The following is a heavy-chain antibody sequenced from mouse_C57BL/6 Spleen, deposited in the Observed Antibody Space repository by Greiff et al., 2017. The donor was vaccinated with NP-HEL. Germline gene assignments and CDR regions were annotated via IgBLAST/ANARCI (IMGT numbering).Heavy chain of an antibody. Sequence: QVQLKESGPELVKPGASVKISCKASGYAFSSSWMNWVKQRPGKGLEWIGRIYPGDGDTNYNGKFKGKATLTADKSSSTAYMQLSSLTSEESAVYICARKENYYGSPLDSWGQGTTLTVSS. V-gene: IGHV1-82*01. CDR1: GYAFSSSW. CDR2: IYPGDGDT. J-gene: IGHJ2*01. CDR3: ARKENYYGSPLDS. D-gene: IGHD1-1*01.